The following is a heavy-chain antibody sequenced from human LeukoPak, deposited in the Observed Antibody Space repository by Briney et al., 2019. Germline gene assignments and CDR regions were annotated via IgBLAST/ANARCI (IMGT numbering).Heavy chain of an antibody. J-gene: IGHJ4*02. D-gene: IGHD3-22*01. Sequence: PSETLSLTCAVYGGSFSGYYWSWIRQPPGKGLEWIGEINHSGSSNYSPSLKSRVTISGDTSKNQFSLKLSSVTAADTAVYYCARGGGSSGYYVDYWGQGTLVTVSS. CDR3: ARGGGSSGYYVDY. CDR1: GGSFSGYY. V-gene: IGHV4-34*01. CDR2: INHSGSS.